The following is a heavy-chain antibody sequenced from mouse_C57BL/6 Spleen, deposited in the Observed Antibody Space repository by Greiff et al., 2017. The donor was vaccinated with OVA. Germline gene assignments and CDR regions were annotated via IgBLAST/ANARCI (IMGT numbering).Heavy chain of an antibody. J-gene: IGHJ4*01. D-gene: IGHD2-3*01. Sequence: EVTLVESGGGLVQPKGSLKLSCAASGFSFNTYAMNWVRQAPGKGLEWVARIRSKSNNYATYYADSVKDRFTISRDDSESMLYLQMNNLKTEDTAVYYCVRPGYYDYAMDYWGQGTSVTVSS. V-gene: IGHV10-1*01. CDR3: VRPGYYDYAMDY. CDR2: IRSKSNNYAT. CDR1: GFSFNTYA.